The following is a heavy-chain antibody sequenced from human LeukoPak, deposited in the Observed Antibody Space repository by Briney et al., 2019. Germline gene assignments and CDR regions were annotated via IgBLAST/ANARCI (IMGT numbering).Heavy chain of an antibody. D-gene: IGHD6-13*01. Sequence: GASVKVSCKVSGLSFIELSFHWVRQAPGKGLEWMGGYDPEKDETVYAQKFQGRITMTEDTSTDTVYMELSSLRSEDTAVYYCATVPLTAGPNYWGQGTLVTVSS. CDR1: GLSFIELS. J-gene: IGHJ4*02. CDR2: YDPEKDET. CDR3: ATVPLTAGPNY. V-gene: IGHV1-24*01.